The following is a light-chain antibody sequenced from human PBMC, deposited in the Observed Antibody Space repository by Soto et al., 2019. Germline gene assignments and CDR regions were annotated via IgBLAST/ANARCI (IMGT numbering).Light chain of an antibody. Sequence: IQLTQSPSSLSASVGDRVTITCRASQGISTYLNWYQQKPGKAPRLLIYAASTVQTGVPPRFSGSGSGTDFTLTISSLRLDDIATYFCQQSYSAPPWTFGQGTKVDIK. CDR2: AAS. J-gene: IGKJ1*01. CDR3: QQSYSAPPWT. V-gene: IGKV1-39*01. CDR1: QGISTY.